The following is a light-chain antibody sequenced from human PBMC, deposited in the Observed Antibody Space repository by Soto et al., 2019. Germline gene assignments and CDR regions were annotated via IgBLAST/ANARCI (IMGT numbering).Light chain of an antibody. J-gene: IGKJ1*01. CDR1: QSVSTNF. CDR2: GAS. Sequence: EIVLTQSPGTLSLSPGEGATLSCRASQSVSTNFFAWYPQKPGQAPRLLIYGASTRATGIPDRFSGSGSGTDFTLTISRLEPEDFAVYYCQQYGRTSWTFGQGTKVESK. V-gene: IGKV3-20*01. CDR3: QQYGRTSWT.